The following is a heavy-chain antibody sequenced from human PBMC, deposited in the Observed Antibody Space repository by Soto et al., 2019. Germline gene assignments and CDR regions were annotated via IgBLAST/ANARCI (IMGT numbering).Heavy chain of an antibody. CDR2: IWSDGNKE. CDR3: ARDRNGGWFHMDV. D-gene: IGHD6-19*01. Sequence: QVQLVESGGGVVQPGRSLRLSCVGSGFPFWHYGMHWVRQAPGKGLEWVAVIWSDGNKESYADSVKGRFAISRDNSKYPLYLEMNSLRVEDTAVSFCARDRNGGWFHMDVWGQGTTVSVSS. V-gene: IGHV3-33*01. J-gene: IGHJ6*02. CDR1: GFPFWHYG.